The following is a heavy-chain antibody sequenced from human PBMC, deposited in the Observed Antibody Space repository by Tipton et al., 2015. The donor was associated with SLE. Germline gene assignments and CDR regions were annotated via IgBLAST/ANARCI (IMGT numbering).Heavy chain of an antibody. J-gene: IGHJ4*02. CDR1: GFTFSSYS. V-gene: IGHV3-48*04. Sequence: SLRLSCAASGFTFSSYSMSWVRQAPGKGLEWVSYISRTGNTIYYADSVKGRFTISRDNAQNSLYLQMNSLRAEDTAVYYCARTLAYFDYWGQGTLVTVSS. CDR2: ISRTGNTI. CDR3: ARTLAYFDY.